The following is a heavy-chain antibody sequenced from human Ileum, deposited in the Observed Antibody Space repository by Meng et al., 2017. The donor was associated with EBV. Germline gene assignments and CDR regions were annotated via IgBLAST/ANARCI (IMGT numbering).Heavy chain of an antibody. CDR2: VIPTFGTA. CDR1: GGTFGGCS. J-gene: IGHJ4*02. D-gene: IGHD6-6*01. V-gene: IGHV1-69*01. Sequence: QLVESGAWVKKPVCSGEVPYNAPGGTFGGCSSIWVRHAPGQGLEWMGGVIPTFGTANNAQKFQHRVIILAEESSNTAYLELNNPVSDETAFVYGSRYPTYSSPYFDHWGQGTLVTVSS. CDR3: SRYPTYSSPYFDH.